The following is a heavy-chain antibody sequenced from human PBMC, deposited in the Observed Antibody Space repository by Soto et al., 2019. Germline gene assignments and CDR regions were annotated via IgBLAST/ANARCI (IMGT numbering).Heavy chain of an antibody. CDR1: SGSISSYY. Sequence: TLSLTRTVSSGSISSYYWGWIRQPPGKGLEWIGYIHYSGSTKYNPSLKSRVTISADTSKNQFSLKLSSVTAADTAVYYCARGHYDYWSGSFATIDYWGQGTRVTVSS. CDR3: ARGHYDYWSGSFATIDY. D-gene: IGHD3-3*01. V-gene: IGHV4-59*08. CDR2: IHYSGST. J-gene: IGHJ4*02.